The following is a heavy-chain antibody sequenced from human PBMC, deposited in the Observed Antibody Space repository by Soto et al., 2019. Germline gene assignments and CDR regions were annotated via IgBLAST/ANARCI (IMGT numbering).Heavy chain of an antibody. CDR3: AVTLGSLGEA. D-gene: IGHD3-10*01. Sequence: PVKVSCKASGFTFTSSAMQWVRQARGQRLEWIGWIVVGSGNTNYAQKFQERVTITRDMSTSTAYMELSSLRSEDTAVYYCAVTLGSLGEAWGQGTLVTVSS. J-gene: IGHJ5*02. V-gene: IGHV1-58*02. CDR2: IVVGSGNT. CDR1: GFTFTSSA.